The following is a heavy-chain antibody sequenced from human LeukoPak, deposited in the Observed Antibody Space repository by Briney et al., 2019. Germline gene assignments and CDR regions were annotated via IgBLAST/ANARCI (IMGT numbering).Heavy chain of an antibody. D-gene: IGHD4-17*01. Sequence: SETLSLTCTVSGGSVSGYYWTWIRQPPGKGLEWMGYIFYSGSMYYNPSLKSRLTISVDTSKNQFSLKLRSVTAADTAVYYCARQTTVISFDYWGQGALVTVSS. CDR2: IFYSGSM. J-gene: IGHJ4*02. V-gene: IGHV4-30-4*01. CDR1: GGSVSGYY. CDR3: ARQTTVISFDY.